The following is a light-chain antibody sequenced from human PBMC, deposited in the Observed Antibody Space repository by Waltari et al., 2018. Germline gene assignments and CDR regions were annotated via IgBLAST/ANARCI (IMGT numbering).Light chain of an antibody. J-gene: IGKJ4*01. CDR3: QQHDSSLLT. V-gene: IGKV1-16*01. CDR2: KAS. CDR1: LDISSY. Sequence: DIQMTKSPSSLSASVGDRVIITCRASLDISSYLAWYQQRPGQAPKLLIYKASILQSGVPSRFSGSGSGTDFSLTINSLQPEDFATYYCQQHDSSLLTFGGGTKVEIK.